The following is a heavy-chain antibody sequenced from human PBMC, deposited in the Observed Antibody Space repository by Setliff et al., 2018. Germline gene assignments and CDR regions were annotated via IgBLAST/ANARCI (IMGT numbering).Heavy chain of an antibody. CDR3: ATGRVWPIFDI. Sequence: GGSLRLSCAASGFTFSSYSMNWVRQAPGKGLEWVSYISSSSSTIYYADSVKGRFTISRDNAKNSLYLQMNSLRAEDTAVYYCATGRVWPIFDIWGQGTMVTVSS. J-gene: IGHJ3*02. CDR1: GFTFSSYS. D-gene: IGHD6-13*01. CDR2: ISSSSSTI. V-gene: IGHV3-48*01.